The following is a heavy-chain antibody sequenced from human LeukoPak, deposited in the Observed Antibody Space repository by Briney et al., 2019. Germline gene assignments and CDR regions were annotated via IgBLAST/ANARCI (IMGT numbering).Heavy chain of an antibody. Sequence: SETLSLPCTVSGGSISSGGYYWSWIRQHPGKGLEWIGYIYYSGSTYYNPSLKSRVTISVDTSKNQFSLKLSSVTAADTAVYYCARDFPRCSSTSCYPPLWGQGTLVTVSS. CDR2: IYYSGST. CDR3: ARDFPRCSSTSCYPPL. J-gene: IGHJ4*02. V-gene: IGHV4-31*03. CDR1: GGSISSGGYY. D-gene: IGHD2-2*01.